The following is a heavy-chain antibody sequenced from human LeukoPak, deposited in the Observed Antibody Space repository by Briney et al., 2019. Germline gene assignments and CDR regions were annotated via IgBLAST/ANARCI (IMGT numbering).Heavy chain of an antibody. V-gene: IGHV3-30*18. Sequence: GGSLRLSCAASGFTFSSFGMHWVRQAPGKGLEWAAFIAYDGSDKYYTDSVKGRFTISRDNSKSTLYLQMNSLRAEDTAVYYCAKGSTTVIGYWGQGTLVTVPS. CDR1: GFTFSSFG. CDR2: IAYDGSDK. D-gene: IGHD4-17*01. CDR3: AKGSTTVIGY. J-gene: IGHJ4*02.